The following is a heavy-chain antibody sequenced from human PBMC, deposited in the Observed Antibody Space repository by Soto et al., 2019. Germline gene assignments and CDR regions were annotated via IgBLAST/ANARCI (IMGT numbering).Heavy chain of an antibody. D-gene: IGHD3-22*01. CDR2: IIPIFGTA. CDR3: ARDRYYYDSSGYYYGDT. Sequence: GASVKVSCKASGGTFSSYATSWVRQAPGQGLEWMGGIIPIFGTANYAQKFQGRVTITADKSTSTAYMELSSLRSEDTAVYYCARDRYYYDSSGYYYGDTWGQGTLVTVSS. J-gene: IGHJ5*02. V-gene: IGHV1-69*06. CDR1: GGTFSSYA.